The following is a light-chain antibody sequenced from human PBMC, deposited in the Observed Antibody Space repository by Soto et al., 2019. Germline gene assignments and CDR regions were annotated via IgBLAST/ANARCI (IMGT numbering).Light chain of an antibody. CDR3: QQRSNWPPEIT. V-gene: IGKV3-11*01. CDR1: QSVSIY. Sequence: ETVLTQSPGTLSLSPGERATLSCRASQSVSIYLAWYQQKPGQAPRLLIYDASNRATGIPARFSGSGSGTDFTLTISSLEPEDFAVYYCQQRSNWPPEITFGQGTRLEIK. J-gene: IGKJ5*01. CDR2: DAS.